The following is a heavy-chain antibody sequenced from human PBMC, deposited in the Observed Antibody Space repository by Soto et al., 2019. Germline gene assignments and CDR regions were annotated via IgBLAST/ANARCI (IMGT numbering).Heavy chain of an antibody. CDR1: GGSISSSSYY. CDR3: ARLSSGSYWGWFHYFDY. CDR2: IYYSGST. J-gene: IGHJ4*02. D-gene: IGHD1-26*01. Sequence: QLQLQESGPGLVKPSETLSLTCTVSGGSISSSSYYWGWIRQPPGKGLEWIGSIYYSGSTYYNPSLKSRVTISVDTSKNQFSLKLSSVTAADTAVYYCARLSSGSYWGWFHYFDYWGQGTLVTVSS. V-gene: IGHV4-39*01.